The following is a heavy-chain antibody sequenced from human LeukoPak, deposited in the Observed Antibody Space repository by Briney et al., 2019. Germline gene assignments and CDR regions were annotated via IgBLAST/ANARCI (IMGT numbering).Heavy chain of an antibody. CDR2: INHSGST. CDR1: GGSFSGYY. CDR3: ASLSDGWVY. J-gene: IGHJ4*02. V-gene: IGHV4-34*01. Sequence: PSETLSLTCAVYGGSFSGYYWSWIRQPPGKGLEWIGEINHSGSTNYNPSLKSRVTISVDTSKNQFSLKLSSVTAADTAVYYCASLSDGWVYWGQGTLVTVSS. D-gene: IGHD5-24*01.